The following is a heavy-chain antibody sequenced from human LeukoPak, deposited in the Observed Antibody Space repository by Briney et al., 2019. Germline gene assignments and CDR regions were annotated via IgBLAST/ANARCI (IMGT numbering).Heavy chain of an antibody. CDR1: GYTFTSYG. D-gene: IGHD2-2*02. J-gene: IGHJ6*02. V-gene: IGHV1-18*01. Sequence: ASVKVSCKASGYTFTSYGISWVRQAPGQGLEWMGWISAYNGNTKYAQNLQGRVTMTTDISTSTAYMELRSLRSDDTAVYYCARPGADSGSAGCYTYPYYGLDVWGQGTTVTVSS. CDR2: ISAYNGNT. CDR3: ARPGADSGSAGCYTYPYYGLDV.